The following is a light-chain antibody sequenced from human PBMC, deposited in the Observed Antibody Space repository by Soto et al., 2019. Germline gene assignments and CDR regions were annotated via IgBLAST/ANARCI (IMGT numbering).Light chain of an antibody. V-gene: IGKV3-11*01. CDR2: DAS. J-gene: IGKJ1*01. CDR3: QQRGNRPPWT. Sequence: EIVMTQSPATLSLSPGERATLSCRASQSVDKYLVWYQQKPGQAPRLLIYDASNRATGIPARFSDSGSGTDFTLTISSLEPEDFAVYYCQQRGNRPPWTFGQGTKVEIK. CDR1: QSVDKY.